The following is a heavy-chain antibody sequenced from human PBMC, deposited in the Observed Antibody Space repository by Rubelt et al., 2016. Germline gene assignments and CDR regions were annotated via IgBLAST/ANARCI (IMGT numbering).Heavy chain of an antibody. CDR3: ARDPLPVRGVIMTPTH. CDR2: ISAYNGNT. D-gene: IGHD3-10*01. V-gene: IGHV1-18*01. CDR1: GYTFTSYG. J-gene: IGHJ4*02. Sequence: QVQLVQSGAEVKKPGASVKVSCKASGYTFTSYGISWVRQAPGQGLEWMGWISAYNGNTNYAQKLQGRVTMTTDTSTGTGYMGLRSRRSDDTAVYYCARDPLPVRGVIMTPTHWGQGTLVTVSS.